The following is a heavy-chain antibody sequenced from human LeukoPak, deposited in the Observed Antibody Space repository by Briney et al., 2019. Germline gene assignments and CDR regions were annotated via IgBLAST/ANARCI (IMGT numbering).Heavy chain of an antibody. Sequence: APPAFTSTHYYMTWTRQSPGKGPLSLSYVRSDSSYTNYADSVKGRFTISRDYSKNTLYLQMNSLRAEDTAVYYCARGPPGVIVVLMDYWGQGTLVTVSS. CDR3: ARGPPGVIVVLMDY. V-gene: IGHV3-11*05. J-gene: IGHJ4*02. D-gene: IGHD3-22*01. CDR1: AFTSTHYY. CDR2: VRSDSSYT.